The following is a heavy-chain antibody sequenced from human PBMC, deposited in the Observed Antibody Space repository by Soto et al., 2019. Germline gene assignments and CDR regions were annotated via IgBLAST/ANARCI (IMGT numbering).Heavy chain of an antibody. CDR2: ISGSGGST. V-gene: IGHV3-23*01. D-gene: IGHD2-2*01. J-gene: IGHJ4*02. Sequence: GGSLRLSCAASGFTFSSYAMSWVRQAPGEGLEWVSGISGSGGSTYYADSVKGRFTISRDNSKNTLYLQMNSLRAEDTAVYYCAKGSRSSHFWSYFDYWGQGTLVTVSS. CDR3: AKGSRSSHFWSYFDY. CDR1: GFTFSSYA.